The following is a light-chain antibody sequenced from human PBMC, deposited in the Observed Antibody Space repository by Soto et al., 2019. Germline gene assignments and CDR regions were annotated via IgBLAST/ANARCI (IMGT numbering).Light chain of an antibody. CDR2: GAS. Sequence: EIVLTQSPGTLSLSPGERGALSCRASQSVTSSYLAWYQQKPGQAPRLLIYGASSRATGIPDRFSGSGSGTDFTLTISRREPEDFAVYYCHQYGSSPQTFGQGTKVEI. J-gene: IGKJ1*01. CDR1: QSVTSSY. CDR3: HQYGSSPQT. V-gene: IGKV3-20*01.